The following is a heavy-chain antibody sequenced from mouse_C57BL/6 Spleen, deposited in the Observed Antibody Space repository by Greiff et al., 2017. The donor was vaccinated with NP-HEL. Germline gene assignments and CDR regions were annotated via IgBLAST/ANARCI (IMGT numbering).Heavy chain of an antibody. CDR2: IDPETGGT. CDR1: GYTFTDYE. D-gene: IGHD1-1*01. Sequence: VQLQQSGAELVRPGASVTLSCKASGYTFTDYEMHWVKQTPVHGLEWIGAIDPETGGTSYNQKFKGKAILTADKSSSTADMELLSLTSEDSAVYYCTRQSGSSSYFDYWGQGTTLTVSS. CDR3: TRQSGSSSYFDY. V-gene: IGHV1-15*01. J-gene: IGHJ2*01.